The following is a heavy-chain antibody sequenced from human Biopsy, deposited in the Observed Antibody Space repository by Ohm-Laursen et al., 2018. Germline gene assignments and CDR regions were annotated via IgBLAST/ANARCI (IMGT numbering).Heavy chain of an antibody. CDR1: GYTFTGYY. J-gene: IGHJ6*02. Sequence: ASVKVSCKASGYTFTGYYLHWVRQAPGQGLEWMGWINPDNGSTIHAQKFQGRVTVTRDTSISTAYVEVTSLRSDDTAVYYCVRSRAGGATWGMDVWGQGTTVTVSS. D-gene: IGHD3-16*01. CDR2: INPDNGST. V-gene: IGHV1-2*02. CDR3: VRSRAGGATWGMDV.